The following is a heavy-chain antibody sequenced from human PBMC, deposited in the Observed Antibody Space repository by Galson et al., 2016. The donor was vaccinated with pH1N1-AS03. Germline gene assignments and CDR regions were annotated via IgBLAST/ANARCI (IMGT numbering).Heavy chain of an antibody. D-gene: IGHD3/OR15-3a*01. J-gene: IGHJ4*02. V-gene: IGHV3-30*18. CDR1: GFTISNFG. CDR3: ANDFNYDFWSGYSFY. CDR2: ISFDGTNK. Sequence: SLRLSCAASGFTISNFGMLWVRQAPGQGLEWVAIISFDGTNKYYADSVKGRFSISRDNSKNTLFLQMIALRAEDTAVYYCANDFNYDFWSGYSFYWGQGALVTASS.